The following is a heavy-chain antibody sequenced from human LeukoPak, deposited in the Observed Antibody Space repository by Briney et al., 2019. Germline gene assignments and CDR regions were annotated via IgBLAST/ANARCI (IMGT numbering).Heavy chain of an antibody. CDR3: ARDSGAAAGYMDV. Sequence: GSVKVSCKASGYTFTSYAISWVRQAPGQGLEWMGIINPSGGSTSYAQKFQGRVTMTRDMSTSTVYMELSSLRSEDTAVYYCARDSGAAAGYMDVWGKGTTVTVSS. D-gene: IGHD6-13*01. J-gene: IGHJ6*03. CDR1: GYTFTSYA. V-gene: IGHV1-46*01. CDR2: INPSGGST.